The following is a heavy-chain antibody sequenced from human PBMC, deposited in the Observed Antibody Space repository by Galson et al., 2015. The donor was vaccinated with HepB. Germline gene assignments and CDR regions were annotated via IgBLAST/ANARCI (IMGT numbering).Heavy chain of an antibody. V-gene: IGHV6-1*01. J-gene: IGHJ4*02. CDR3: AKSIHLGRGFDS. CDR2: TYYRSKWSN. CDR1: GDSASSNTVG. D-gene: IGHD7-27*01. Sequence: CAISGDSASSNTVGWNWIRQSPSRGLEWLGRTYYRSKWSNDYAVSVKSRITINPDTSKNQFSLQLNSVTPEDTAVYYCAKSIHLGRGFDSWGQGTLVTVSS.